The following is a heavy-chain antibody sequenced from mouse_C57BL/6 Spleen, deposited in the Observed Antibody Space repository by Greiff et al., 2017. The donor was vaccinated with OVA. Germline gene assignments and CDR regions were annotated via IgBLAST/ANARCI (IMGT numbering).Heavy chain of an antibody. CDR1: GYTFTSYW. Sequence: QVQLQQPGAELVRPGSSVKLSCKASGYTFTSYWMHWVKQRPIQGLEWIGNIDPSDSDTHYNQKFKDKATLTVDKSSSTAYMQLSSLTSEDSAVYYCARGDYDYDGAWFAYWGQGTLVTVSA. CDR3: ARGDYDYDGAWFAY. V-gene: IGHV1-52*01. D-gene: IGHD2-4*01. J-gene: IGHJ3*01. CDR2: IDPSDSDT.